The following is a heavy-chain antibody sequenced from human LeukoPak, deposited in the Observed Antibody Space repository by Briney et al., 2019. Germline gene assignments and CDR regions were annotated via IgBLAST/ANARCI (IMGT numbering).Heavy chain of an antibody. D-gene: IGHD1-1*01. J-gene: IGHJ6*03. Sequence: SETLSLTCTVSGGSISSSSYYWGWIRQPPGKGLEWIGSIYYSGSTYYNPSLKSRVTISVDTSKNQFSLKLSSVTAADTAVYYCARHAGSDYYYYYMDVWGKGTTVTISS. CDR2: IYYSGST. CDR3: ARHAGSDYYYYYMDV. V-gene: IGHV4-39*01. CDR1: GGSISSSSYY.